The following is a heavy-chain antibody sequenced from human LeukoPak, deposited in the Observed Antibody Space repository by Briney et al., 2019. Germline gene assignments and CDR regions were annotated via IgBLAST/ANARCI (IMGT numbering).Heavy chain of an antibody. V-gene: IGHV3-21*01. CDR2: ISSSSSYI. CDR1: GFTFSSYS. Sequence: GGSLRLSCAASGFTFSSYSMNWVRQAPGKGLEWVSSISSSSSYIYYADSVKGRFTISRDNAKNSLHLQMNSLRAEDTAVYYCARAPQRRGYYDILTGDFDYWGQGTLVTVSS. J-gene: IGHJ4*02. CDR3: ARAPQRRGYYDILTGDFDY. D-gene: IGHD3-9*01.